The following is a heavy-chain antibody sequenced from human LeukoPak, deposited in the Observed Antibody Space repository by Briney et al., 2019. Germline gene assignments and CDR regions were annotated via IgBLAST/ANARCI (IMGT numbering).Heavy chain of an antibody. CDR3: ARVEGPSIFGVIDY. D-gene: IGHD3-3*01. CDR1: GYIFINYG. Sequence: GASVKVSCKASGYIFINYGISWVRQAPGQRIEWMGWISVYNGDTNYAQKLQGRVTMTTDTSTSTAYMEVRSLRSDDTAVYFCARVEGPSIFGVIDYWGQGTLVTISS. V-gene: IGHV1-18*01. CDR2: ISVYNGDT. J-gene: IGHJ4*02.